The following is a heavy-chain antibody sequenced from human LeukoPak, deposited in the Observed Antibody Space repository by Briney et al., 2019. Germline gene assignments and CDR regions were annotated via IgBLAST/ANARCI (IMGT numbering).Heavy chain of an antibody. Sequence: PGGSLRLSCAASEFSVGSNYMTWVRQAPGKGLEWVANTKEDGGEKYYVDSVKGRYTISRDNAENSLYLQMNSLRAEDTAVYYCARRSVAGSLDYWGQGTLVTVSS. CDR3: ARRSVAGSLDY. D-gene: IGHD6-19*01. CDR2: TKEDGGEK. CDR1: EFSVGSNY. J-gene: IGHJ4*02. V-gene: IGHV3-7*01.